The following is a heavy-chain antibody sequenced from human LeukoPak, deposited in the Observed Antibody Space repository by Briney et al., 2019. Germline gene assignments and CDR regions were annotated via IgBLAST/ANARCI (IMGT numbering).Heavy chain of an antibody. CDR2: IYPGDSDT. CDR1: GYSFTTYW. V-gene: IGHV5-51*01. J-gene: IGHJ4*02. CDR3: ARHRRDGYKNFDY. D-gene: IGHD5-24*01. Sequence: PGESLKISCKGSGYSFTTYWIGWVRQMPGKGLEWMGIIYPGDSDTRYSPSFQGQVTISADNSISTAYLQWSSLKASDTAMYYCARHRRDGYKNFDYWGQGTLVTVSS.